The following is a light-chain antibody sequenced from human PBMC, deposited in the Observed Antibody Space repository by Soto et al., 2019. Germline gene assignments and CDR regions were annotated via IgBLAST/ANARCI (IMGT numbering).Light chain of an antibody. J-gene: IGKJ5*01. Sequence: EILLTQCPATLSFSPGERATLSCRASQSVSSYLAWYQQKPGQAPRLLIYDASNRATGIPARFSGSGSGTDFTLTISSLEPEDFAVYYCQQYGSSITFGQGTRLEI. CDR2: DAS. V-gene: IGKV3-11*01. CDR3: QQYGSSIT. CDR1: QSVSSY.